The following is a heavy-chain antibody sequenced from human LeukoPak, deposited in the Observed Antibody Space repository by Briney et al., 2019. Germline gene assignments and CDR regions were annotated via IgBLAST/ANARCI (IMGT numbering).Heavy chain of an antibody. CDR2: IWSDGSKK. V-gene: IGHV3-30*04. Sequence: GGSLRLSCAASGFTFSSFAMHWVRQAPGKGLEWVAVIWSDGSKKYYADSVKGRFTISRDNSKNMLFLQMNSLTDDDTAVYYCATEGSDSGGDHYWGQGTLVTVSS. J-gene: IGHJ4*02. D-gene: IGHD4-23*01. CDR1: GFTFSSFA. CDR3: ATEGSDSGGDHY.